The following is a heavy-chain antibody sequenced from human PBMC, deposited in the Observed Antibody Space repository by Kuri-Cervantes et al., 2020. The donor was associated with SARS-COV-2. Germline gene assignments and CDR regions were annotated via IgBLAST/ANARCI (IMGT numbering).Heavy chain of an antibody. D-gene: IGHD2/OR15-2a*01. J-gene: IGHJ4*02. CDR3: ARAFPRSYVGY. CDR1: GGSISSSSYY. Sequence: GSLRLSCTVSGGSISSSSYYWSWIRQPPGKGLEWIGEINHSGSTNYNPSLKSRVTISVDTSKNQFSLKLSSVTAADTAVYYCARAFPRSYVGYWGQGTLVTVSS. CDR2: INHSGST. V-gene: IGHV4-39*07.